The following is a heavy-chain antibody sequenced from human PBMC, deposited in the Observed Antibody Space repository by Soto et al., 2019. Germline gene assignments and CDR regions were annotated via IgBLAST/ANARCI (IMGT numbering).Heavy chain of an antibody. V-gene: IGHV4-59*08. CDR3: AIHSYDFWSGYLWWFDP. J-gene: IGHJ5*02. CDR1: GGSISSYY. CDR2: IYYSGST. D-gene: IGHD3-3*01. Sequence: SETLSLTCTVSGGSISSYYWSWIRQPPGKGLEWIGYIYYSGSTNYNPSLKSRVTISVDTSKNQFSLKLSSVTAADTSVYYFAIHSYDFWSGYLWWFDPWGQGTLVTVSS.